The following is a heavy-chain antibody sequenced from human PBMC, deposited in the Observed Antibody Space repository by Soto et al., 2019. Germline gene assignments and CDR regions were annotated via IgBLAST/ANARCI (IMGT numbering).Heavy chain of an antibody. CDR2: ISWNSGSI. V-gene: IGHV3-9*01. CDR1: GFTFDDYA. Sequence: PGGSLRLSCAASGFTFDDYAMHWVRQAPGKGLEWVSGISWNSGSIGYADSVRGRFTISRDNAKNSLYLQMNSLRAEDTALYYCAKGYSSSPSYYFAYWGQGTLVTVSS. J-gene: IGHJ4*02. D-gene: IGHD6-6*01. CDR3: AKGYSSSPSYYFAY.